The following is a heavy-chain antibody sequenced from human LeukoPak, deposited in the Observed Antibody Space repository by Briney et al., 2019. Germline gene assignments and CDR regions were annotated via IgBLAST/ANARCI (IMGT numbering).Heavy chain of an antibody. CDR1: GYAFGGYA. CDR2: INSDESST. V-gene: IGHV3-74*01. D-gene: IGHD3-3*01. Sequence: GKSLRLSCVASGYAFGGYAMHWVRQAPGKGLVWVSRINSDESSTSYADSVKGRFTISRDNAKNTLYLQMNSLRAEDTAVCYCSRDGAYSTIFYWGQGTLVTVSS. J-gene: IGHJ4*01. CDR3: SRDGAYSTIFY.